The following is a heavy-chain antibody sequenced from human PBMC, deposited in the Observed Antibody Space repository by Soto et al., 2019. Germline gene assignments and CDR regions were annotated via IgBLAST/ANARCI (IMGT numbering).Heavy chain of an antibody. D-gene: IGHD2-2*01. CDR1: GFTFSNYG. J-gene: IGHJ6*03. Sequence: GGSLRLSCAASGFTFSNYGMHWVRQAPGKGLEWVAVISYDGSTKYYADSVKGRFTISRDNSKNTLYVQMNSLRADDTAVYYCAKGGIVAVPAAVPRWSYYYYYMDVWGKGTTVTVSS. CDR3: AKGGIVAVPAAVPRWSYYYYYMDV. V-gene: IGHV3-30*18. CDR2: ISYDGSTK.